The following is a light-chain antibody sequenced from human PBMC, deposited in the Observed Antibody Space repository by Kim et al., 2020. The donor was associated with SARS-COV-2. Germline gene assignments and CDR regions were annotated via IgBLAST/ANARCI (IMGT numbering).Light chain of an antibody. V-gene: IGLV6-57*03. CDR3: QSYDSSNWV. J-gene: IGLJ3*02. CDR1: SGSIAMNY. Sequence: GKKVTIACTRSSGSIAMNYVQWYQQRPGSAPTTVIYEDNQRPSGVPDRFSGSIDSSSNSASLTISGLKTEDEADYYCQSYDSSNWVFGGGTQLTVL. CDR2: EDN.